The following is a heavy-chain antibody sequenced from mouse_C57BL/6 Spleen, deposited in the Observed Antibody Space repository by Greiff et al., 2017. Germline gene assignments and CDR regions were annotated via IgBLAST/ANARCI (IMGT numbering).Heavy chain of an antibody. CDR2: ISYSGST. V-gene: IGHV3-8*01. Sequence: EVKLQESGPGLAKPSQTLSLTCSVTGYSITSDYWNWIRKFPGNKLEYMGYISYSGSTYYNPSLKSRISITRDTSKNQYYLQLNSVTTEDTATYFCARGSSPHYYAMDYWGQGTSVTVSS. CDR1: GYSITSDY. J-gene: IGHJ4*01. CDR3: ARGSSPHYYAMDY. D-gene: IGHD1-1*01.